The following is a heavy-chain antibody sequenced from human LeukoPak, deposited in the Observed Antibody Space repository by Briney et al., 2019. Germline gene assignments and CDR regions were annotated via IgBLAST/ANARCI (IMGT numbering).Heavy chain of an antibody. J-gene: IGHJ1*01. CDR2: INPNSGGT. D-gene: IGHD6-13*01. V-gene: IGHV1-2*04. CDR3: ATGSSSWYEYFQH. Sequence: ASVTVSCKASGYTFTGYYMHWVRQAPGQGLEWMGWINPNSGGTNYAQKFQGWVTMTRDTSISTAYMELSGLRSDDTAVYYCATGSSSWYEYFQHWGQGTLVTVSS. CDR1: GYTFTGYY.